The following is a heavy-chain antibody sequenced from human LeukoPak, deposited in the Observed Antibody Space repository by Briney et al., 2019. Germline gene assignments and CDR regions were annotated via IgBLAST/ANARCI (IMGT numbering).Heavy chain of an antibody. J-gene: IGHJ5*02. V-gene: IGHV4-4*07. D-gene: IGHD2-2*02. CDR1: GGSISSYY. Sequence: SETLSLTCTVSGGSISSYYWSWIRQPAGKGLEWIGRISTSGSTNYNPSLKSRVTMSVDTSKNQFSLKLSSVTAADTAVYYCARGELGYCSSTSCYRLDPWGQGTLVTVSS. CDR3: ARGELGYCSSTSCYRLDP. CDR2: ISTSGST.